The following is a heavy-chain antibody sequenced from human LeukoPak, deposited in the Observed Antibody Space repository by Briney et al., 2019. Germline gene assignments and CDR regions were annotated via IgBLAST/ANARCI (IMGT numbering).Heavy chain of an antibody. CDR3: ARHEGFTGYLGPRNGMDV. CDR2: IYYSGST. CDR1: GGSISSGDYY. J-gene: IGHJ6*02. V-gene: IGHV4-30-4*01. Sequence: SQTLSLTCTVSGGSISSGDYYWSWIRQPPGKGLEWIGYIYYSGSTYYNPSLKSRVTISVDTSKNQFSLKLSSVTAADTAVYYCARHEGFTGYLGPRNGMDVWGQGTTVTVSS. D-gene: IGHD2-15*01.